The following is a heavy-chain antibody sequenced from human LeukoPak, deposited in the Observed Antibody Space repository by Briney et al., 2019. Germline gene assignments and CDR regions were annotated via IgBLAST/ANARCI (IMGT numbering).Heavy chain of an antibody. CDR3: AREMRSSGWYPLDY. Sequence: SETLSLTCAVYGGSFSSYYWSWIRQPPGKGLEWIGYIYYSGSTNYNPSLKSRVTISVDTSKNQFSLKLSSVTAADTAVYYCAREMRSSGWYPLDYWGQGTLVTVSS. CDR2: IYYSGST. CDR1: GGSFSSYY. J-gene: IGHJ4*02. V-gene: IGHV4-59*01. D-gene: IGHD6-19*01.